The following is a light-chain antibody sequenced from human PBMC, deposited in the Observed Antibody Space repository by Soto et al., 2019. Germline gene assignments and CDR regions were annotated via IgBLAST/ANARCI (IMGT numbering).Light chain of an antibody. CDR2: GAS. CDR3: LQDFSYPRT. V-gene: IGKV1-6*02. Sequence: AIQMTQSPSSLSASVGDRVTITCRASQGIGTELGWYQLKPGKAPKLLVYGASTLQSGVLPRFSGSGSGTDFNLTISSLQPDDFATYYCLQDFSYPRTVGQGPKVEIQ. J-gene: IGKJ1*01. CDR1: QGIGTE.